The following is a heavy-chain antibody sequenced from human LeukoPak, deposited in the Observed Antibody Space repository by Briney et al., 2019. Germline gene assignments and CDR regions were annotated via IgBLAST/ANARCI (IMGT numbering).Heavy chain of an antibody. J-gene: IGHJ3*02. V-gene: IGHV1-18*01. CDR2: ISAYNGNT. D-gene: IGHD6-19*01. CDR1: GYTFTSYG. Sequence: ASVKVSCKAFGYTFTSYGISWVRQAPGQGLEWMGWISAYNGNTNYAQKLQGRVTMTTDTSTSKAYMELRSLRSDDTAVYYCARDADSSGWHDAFHIWGQGTMVTVSS. CDR3: ARDADSSGWHDAFHI.